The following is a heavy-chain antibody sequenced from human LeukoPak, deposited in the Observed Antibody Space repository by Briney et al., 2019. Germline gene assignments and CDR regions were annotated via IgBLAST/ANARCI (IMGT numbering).Heavy chain of an antibody. V-gene: IGHV4-34*01. CDR1: GGSFSGYY. Sequence: SETLSLTCAVYGGSFSGYYWSWIRQPPGKGLEWIGEINHSGSTNYNPSHKSRVTISVDTSKNQFSLKLSSVTAADTAVYYCARARTTVTCTFDYWGQGTLVTVSS. CDR2: INHSGST. J-gene: IGHJ4*02. CDR3: ARARTTVTCTFDY. D-gene: IGHD4-17*01.